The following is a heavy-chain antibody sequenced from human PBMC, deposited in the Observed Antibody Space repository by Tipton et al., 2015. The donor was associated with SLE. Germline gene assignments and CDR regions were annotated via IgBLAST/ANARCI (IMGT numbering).Heavy chain of an antibody. CDR1: GGSINNYY. V-gene: IGHV4-59*08. CDR3: ARHREYSGHDYHYYSAMAV. Sequence: TLSLTCSVSGGSINNYYWSWIRQPPGKGLEWIGCVYYSGSTNYNPSLNSRVTISVDRSKSQLSLRLTSATAAETAVYYCARHREYSGHDYHYYSAMAVWGQGTTVSVSS. J-gene: IGHJ6*02. CDR2: VYYSGST. D-gene: IGHD5-12*01.